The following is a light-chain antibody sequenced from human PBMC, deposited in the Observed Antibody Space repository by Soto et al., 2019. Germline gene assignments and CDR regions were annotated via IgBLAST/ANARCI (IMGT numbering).Light chain of an antibody. CDR2: AAS. V-gene: IGKV1-9*01. CDR1: QVISSY. J-gene: IGKJ4*02. CDR3: KRYNNWALK. Sequence: DIQLTQAPAFLSASAGDRVTITCRASQVISSYLAWYQQKPGRAPKLLIYAASTLQSGVPSRFTGSGSGTGFTLKITSLQPEDFATYYCKRYNNWALKFGGGTK.